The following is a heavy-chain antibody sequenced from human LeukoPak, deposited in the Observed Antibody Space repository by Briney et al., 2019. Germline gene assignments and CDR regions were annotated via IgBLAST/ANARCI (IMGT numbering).Heavy chain of an antibody. CDR1: GGSINSDSYY. CDR3: GVRDGYNWFFDY. V-gene: IGHV4-39*07. J-gene: IGHJ4*02. D-gene: IGHD5-24*01. CDR2: VYYSGTT. Sequence: SETLSLTCTVSGGSINSDSYYWGWIRLPPGKGLEWIGTVYYSGTTYYNPSLESRLTMSVDTSKNQFFLKLSSVTAADTAVYYCGVRDGYNWFFDYWGQGTLVTASS.